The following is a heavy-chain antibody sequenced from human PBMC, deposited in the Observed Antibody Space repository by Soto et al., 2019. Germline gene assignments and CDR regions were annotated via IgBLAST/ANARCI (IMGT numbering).Heavy chain of an antibody. Sequence: GGSLRLSCAASGFTFSSYGMHWVRQAPGKGLEWVAVISYDGSNKYYADSVKGRFTISRDNSKNTLYLQMNSLRAEDTAVYYCANLYCSSTSCYDYWGQGTLVTVSS. J-gene: IGHJ4*02. D-gene: IGHD2-2*01. V-gene: IGHV3-30*18. CDR2: ISYDGSNK. CDR3: ANLYCSSTSCYDY. CDR1: GFTFSSYG.